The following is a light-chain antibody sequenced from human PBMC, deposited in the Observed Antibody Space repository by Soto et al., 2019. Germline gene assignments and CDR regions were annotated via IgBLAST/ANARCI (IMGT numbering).Light chain of an antibody. CDR2: AAS. Sequence: DIQMTQSPSSLSASVGDRVTITCRASQSISNYLNWYQQKPGKAPKLLIYAASSFQSEVPSRFSGSGSGTDFTLTVSSLQPEDSATYYCQQSYSYTRMFGQGTKVEIK. V-gene: IGKV1-39*01. CDR1: QSISNY. J-gene: IGKJ1*01. CDR3: QQSYSYTRM.